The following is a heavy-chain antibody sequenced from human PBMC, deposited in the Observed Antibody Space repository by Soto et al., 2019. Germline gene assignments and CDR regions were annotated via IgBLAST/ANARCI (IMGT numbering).Heavy chain of an antibody. CDR1: GYTFTSYG. V-gene: IGHV1-18*01. CDR2: ISAYNGNT. CDR3: ARDPPLVTNCISTSCYVEAELLGYYYGRDV. D-gene: IGHD2-2*01. J-gene: IGHJ6*02. Sequence: ASVKVSCKASGYTFTSYGISWVRQAPGQGLEWMGWISAYNGNTNYAQKLQGRVTMTTDTSTSTAYMELRSLRSDDTAVYYCARDPPLVTNCISTSCYVEAELLGYYYGRDVWGQGTTVTDS.